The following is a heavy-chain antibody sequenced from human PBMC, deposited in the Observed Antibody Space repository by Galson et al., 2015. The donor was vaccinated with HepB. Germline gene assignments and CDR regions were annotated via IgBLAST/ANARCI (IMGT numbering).Heavy chain of an antibody. V-gene: IGHV3-21*01. D-gene: IGHD3-10*01. CDR3: ARDLYGSGSDAFDI. J-gene: IGHJ3*02. CDR2: ISSSSSYI. Sequence: SLRLSCAASGFTFSSYSMNWVRQAPGKGLEWVSSISSSSSYIYYADSVKGRFTISRDNAKNSLYLQMNSLRAEDTAVYYCARDLYGSGSDAFDIWGQGTMVTVSS. CDR1: GFTFSSYS.